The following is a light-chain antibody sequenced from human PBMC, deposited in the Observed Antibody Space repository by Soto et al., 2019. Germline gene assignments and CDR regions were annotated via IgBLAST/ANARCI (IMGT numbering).Light chain of an antibody. V-gene: IGKV1-16*01. CDR3: QQANSFPLT. CDR2: GAS. CDR1: LPIGDS. J-gene: IGKJ4*01. Sequence: EIRMTQYTSSMSASVGDRFTITGRASLPIGDSLSWFQQKVGKPNTLLIYGASALQSGVTSRFSGSRSGTDFAITVTGLQPEDFATYYCQQANSFPLTFGEGTKVDI.